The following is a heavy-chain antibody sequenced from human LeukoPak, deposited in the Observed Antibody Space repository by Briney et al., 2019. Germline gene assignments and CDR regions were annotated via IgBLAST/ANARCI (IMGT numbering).Heavy chain of an antibody. CDR1: GGSISSYY. J-gene: IGHJ4*02. CDR2: IYYSGST. Sequence: SETLSLTCTVSGGSISSYYWSRIRQPPGKGLEWIGYIYYSGSTNYNPSLKSRVTISVDTSKNQFSLKLSSVTAADTAVYYCATNSSWFDYWGQGTLVTVSS. V-gene: IGHV4-59*01. D-gene: IGHD6-13*01. CDR3: ATNSSWFDY.